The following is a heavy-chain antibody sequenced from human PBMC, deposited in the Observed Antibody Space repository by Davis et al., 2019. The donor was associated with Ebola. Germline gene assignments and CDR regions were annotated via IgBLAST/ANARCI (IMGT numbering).Heavy chain of an antibody. Sequence: PSETLSLTCAVYGGSFSGYYWSWIRQPPGKGLEWIGEINHSGSTNYNPSLKSRVTISVDTSKNQFSLKLSSVTAADTAVYYCARAVSGVVIIRNYYYYMDVWGKGTTVTVSS. D-gene: IGHD3-3*01. CDR3: ARAVSGVVIIRNYYYYMDV. J-gene: IGHJ6*03. CDR2: INHSGST. CDR1: GGSFSGYY. V-gene: IGHV4-34*01.